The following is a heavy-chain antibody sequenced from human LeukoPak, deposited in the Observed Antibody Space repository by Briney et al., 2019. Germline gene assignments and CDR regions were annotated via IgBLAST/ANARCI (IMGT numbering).Heavy chain of an antibody. J-gene: IGHJ4*02. CDR1: GFTFSDYY. CDR3: ARGGRGSAWDSFDY. V-gene: IGHV3-11*06. D-gene: IGHD6-19*01. Sequence: PGGSLRLSCAASGFTFSDYYMSWIRQAPGKGLECIPYISSGSSYTNYADSVKGRFTISRDNAKNSLYLQMNSLRTEDTAVYYCARGGRGSAWDSFDYWGQGTLVTVSS. CDR2: ISSGSSYT.